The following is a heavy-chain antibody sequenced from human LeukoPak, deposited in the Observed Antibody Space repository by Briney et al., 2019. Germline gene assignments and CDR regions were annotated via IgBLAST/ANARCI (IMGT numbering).Heavy chain of an antibody. V-gene: IGHV5-51*01. CDR1: GYTFTNHW. Sequence: GESLKISCKGSGYTFTNHWIAWVRQMPGIGLEWLGIIYPADSDTRYSPSFQGQVTISADKSVRTAYLQWSSLKASDTAMYYCAFGASNWDQFDYWGQGTLVTVSS. CDR2: IYPADSDT. D-gene: IGHD7-27*01. CDR3: AFGASNWDQFDY. J-gene: IGHJ4*02.